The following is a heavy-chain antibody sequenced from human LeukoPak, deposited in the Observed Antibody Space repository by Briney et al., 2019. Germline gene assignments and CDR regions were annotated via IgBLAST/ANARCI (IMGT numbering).Heavy chain of an antibody. CDR3: AKDLRRITMIVVVIKGPYYYGMDV. J-gene: IGHJ6*02. V-gene: IGHV3-23*01. Sequence: GGSLRLSCAASGFTFSSYAMSWVRQAPGKGLEWVSAISGNGGSTYYADSVKGRFTISRDNSKNTLYLQMNSLRAEDTAVYYCAKDLRRITMIVVVIKGPYYYGMDVWGQGTTVTVSS. D-gene: IGHD3-22*01. CDR1: GFTFSSYA. CDR2: ISGNGGST.